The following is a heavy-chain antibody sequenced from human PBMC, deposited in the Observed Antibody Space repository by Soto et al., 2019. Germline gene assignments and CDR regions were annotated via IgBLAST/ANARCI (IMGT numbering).Heavy chain of an antibody. V-gene: IGHV4-34*01. CDR2: INHSGST. J-gene: IGHJ4*02. CDR3: ARGSVVVPAAIGSEFDY. D-gene: IGHD2-2*01. Sequence: SETLSLTCAVYGGSFSGYYWSWIRQPPGKGLEWIGEINHSGSTNYNPSLKSRVTISVDTSKNQFSLKLSSVTAADTAVYYCARGSVVVPAAIGSEFDYWGQGTLVTVSS. CDR1: GGSFSGYY.